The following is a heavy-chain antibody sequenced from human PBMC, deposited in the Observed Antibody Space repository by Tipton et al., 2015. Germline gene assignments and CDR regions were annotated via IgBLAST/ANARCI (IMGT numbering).Heavy chain of an antibody. CDR3: AKARMDYYDSSGYHYPLDY. V-gene: IGHV3-30*18. Sequence: SLRLSCAASGVTFSSYGMHWVRQAPGKGLEWVGVISFDGSSKYYADSVKGRFTISRDTSKNTLYLQMNSLRAEDTAVYYCAKARMDYYDSSGYHYPLDYWGQGTLVTVSS. CDR2: ISFDGSSK. J-gene: IGHJ4*02. D-gene: IGHD3-22*01. CDR1: GVTFSSYG.